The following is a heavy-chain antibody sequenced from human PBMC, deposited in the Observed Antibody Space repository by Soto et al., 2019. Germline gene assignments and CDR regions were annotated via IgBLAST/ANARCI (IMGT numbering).Heavy chain of an antibody. J-gene: IGHJ6*02. D-gene: IGHD1-1*01. CDR3: AGTTRDQVESSYYYGMDV. Sequence: SETLSLTCTVSGASISSFYWSWIRQPPGKGLEWIGYIYFSGSTNYNPSLKSRVTISVDTSKNQFSLNLSSVTTADTAVYYCAGTTRDQVESSYYYGMDVWGQGTTVTVSS. CDR1: GASISSFY. V-gene: IGHV4-59*01. CDR2: IYFSGST.